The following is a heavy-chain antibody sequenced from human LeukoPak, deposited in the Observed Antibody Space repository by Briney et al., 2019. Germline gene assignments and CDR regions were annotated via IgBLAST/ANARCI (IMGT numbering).Heavy chain of an antibody. CDR2: ISYDGSNK. V-gene: IGHV3-30*03. CDR3: ASDGELAPPDI. J-gene: IGHJ3*02. Sequence: PGRSLRLSCAASGFTFRSYGMHWVRQAPGKGLEWVAVISYDGSNKYYADSVRGRFTISRDNSKNTLYLQMNSLRAEDTAVYYCASDGELAPPDIWGQGTMVTVSS. D-gene: IGHD1-26*01. CDR1: GFTFRSYG.